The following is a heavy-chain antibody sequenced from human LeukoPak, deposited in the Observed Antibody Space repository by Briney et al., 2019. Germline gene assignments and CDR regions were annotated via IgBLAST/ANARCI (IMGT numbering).Heavy chain of an antibody. CDR3: VRNSEEYARGSYRYADAFDI. J-gene: IGHJ3*02. CDR1: GFTLRSHW. D-gene: IGHD3-16*02. Sequence: GGSLRLSCVASGFTLRSHWMHWVRQAPGKGLMWVSRINSDGSRTDYADSVKGRFSISRDNAKNTLFLQMSSLRGEDTAVYYCVRNSEEYARGSYRYADAFDIWGQGTMVTVTS. CDR2: INSDGSRT. V-gene: IGHV3-74*01.